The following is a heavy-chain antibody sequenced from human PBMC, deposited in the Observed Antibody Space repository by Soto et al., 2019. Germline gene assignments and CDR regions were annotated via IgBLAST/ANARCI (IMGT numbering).Heavy chain of an antibody. CDR3: ARGARGRDVHNLAFQQ. D-gene: IGHD1-1*01. Sequence: PGGSLRLSCAVSGFTFSTYAMNWVRQAPGKGLEWVSSISSSSSFRYYADSVKGRFTISRDNAKNSLYLQMNSLRGEDTAVYYCARGARGRDVHNLAFQQWGQGT. CDR2: ISSSSSFR. V-gene: IGHV3-21*01. CDR1: GFTFSTYA. J-gene: IGHJ1*01.